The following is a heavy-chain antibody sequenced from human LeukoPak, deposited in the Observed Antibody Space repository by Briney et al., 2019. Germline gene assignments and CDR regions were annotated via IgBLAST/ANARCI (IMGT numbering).Heavy chain of an antibody. CDR2: IIPILGIA. CDR3: ARLNWFDP. V-gene: IGHV1-69*04. Sequence: SVKVSCKASGGTFSSYAISWVRQAPGQGLEWMGRIIPILGIANYAQKFQGRVTITADKSTSTVYMELSSLRSEDTAVYYCARLNWFDPWGQGTLVTVSS. CDR1: GGTFSSYA. J-gene: IGHJ5*02.